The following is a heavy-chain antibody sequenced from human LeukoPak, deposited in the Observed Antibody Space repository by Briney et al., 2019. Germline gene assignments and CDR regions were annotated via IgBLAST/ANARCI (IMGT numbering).Heavy chain of an antibody. CDR3: ARVGYSSSHPDY. CDR1: GFTFSSYA. V-gene: IGHV3-30-3*01. Sequence: PGGSLRLSCAASGFTFSSYAMHWVRQAPGKGLEWVAVISYDGSNKYYADSVKGRFTISRDNSKNTLYLQMNSLRAEDTAVYYCARVGYSSSHPDYWGQGTLVTVSS. J-gene: IGHJ4*02. D-gene: IGHD6-13*01. CDR2: ISYDGSNK.